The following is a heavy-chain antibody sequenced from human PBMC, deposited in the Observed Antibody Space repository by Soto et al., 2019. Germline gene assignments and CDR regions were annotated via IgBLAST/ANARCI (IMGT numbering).Heavy chain of an antibody. V-gene: IGHV3-73*01. CDR3: TRLMVRGVKTTTKAFDY. CDR2: IRSKANSYAT. Sequence: PVGSLRLSCAASGFTISGSAMHWVRQASGKGLEWVGRIRSKANSYATAYAASVKGRFTISRDDSKNTAYLQMNSLKTEDTAVYYCTRLMVRGVKTTTKAFDYWGQGTLVTVSS. D-gene: IGHD3-10*01. J-gene: IGHJ4*02. CDR1: GFTISGSA.